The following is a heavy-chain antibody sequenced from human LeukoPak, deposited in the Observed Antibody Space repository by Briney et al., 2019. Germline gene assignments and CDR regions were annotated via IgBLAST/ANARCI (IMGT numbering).Heavy chain of an antibody. V-gene: IGHV3-30*02. J-gene: IGHJ4*02. Sequence: GGSLRPSCAASGFTFSSYGMHWVRQAPGKGLEWVAFIRYDGSNKNYADSVKGRFTISRDSSKNTVYLQMNSLRADDTALYSCARQESRNYYYEGLDYWGQGTLVTVSS. CDR2: IRYDGSNK. CDR3: ARQESRNYYYEGLDY. D-gene: IGHD3-16*01. CDR1: GFTFSSYG.